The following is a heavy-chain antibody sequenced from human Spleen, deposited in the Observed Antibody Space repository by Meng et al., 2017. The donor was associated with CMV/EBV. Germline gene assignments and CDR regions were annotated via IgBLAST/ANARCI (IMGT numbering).Heavy chain of an antibody. Sequence: GGSLRLSCVASEFTFSDYWMSWVRQAPGKGLEWVAIIKRDGSEEYYEDSLRGRFTISRDRSKNTLYLQMNNLRAEDTAVYYCARDLIFGVVKDSHGMDVWGQGTTVTVSS. CDR3: ARDLIFGVVKDSHGMDV. J-gene: IGHJ6*02. D-gene: IGHD3-3*01. CDR2: IKRDGSEE. V-gene: IGHV3-7*03. CDR1: EFTFSDYW.